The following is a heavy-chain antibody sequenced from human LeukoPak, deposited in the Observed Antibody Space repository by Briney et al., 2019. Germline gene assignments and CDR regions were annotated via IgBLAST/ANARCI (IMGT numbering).Heavy chain of an antibody. D-gene: IGHD5-12*01. V-gene: IGHV3-23*01. CDR2: ISGSGGST. CDR1: GFTFSSYA. J-gene: IGHJ4*02. Sequence: GGSLRLSCAASGFTFSSYAMSWVRQAPGKGLEWVSAISGSGGSTYYADSVKGRFTISRDSSKNTLYLQMNSLRAEDTAVYYCATSGYDEYYFDYWGQGTLVTVSS. CDR3: ATSGYDEYYFDY.